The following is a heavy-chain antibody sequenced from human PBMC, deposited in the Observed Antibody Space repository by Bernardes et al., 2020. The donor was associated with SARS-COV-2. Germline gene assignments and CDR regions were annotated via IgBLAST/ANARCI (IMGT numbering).Heavy chain of an antibody. J-gene: IGHJ6*02. CDR1: GYSFTSYW. Sequence: GESLMLSCKGSGYSFTSYWIGWVRQMPGKGLEWMGIIYPGDSDTRYSPSFQGQVTISADKSISTAYLQWSSLKASDTAMYYCARRNYYGSGSYYSKDYYYGMDVWGQGTTVTVSS. CDR3: ARRNYYGSGSYYSKDYYYGMDV. D-gene: IGHD3-10*01. CDR2: IYPGDSDT. V-gene: IGHV5-51*01.